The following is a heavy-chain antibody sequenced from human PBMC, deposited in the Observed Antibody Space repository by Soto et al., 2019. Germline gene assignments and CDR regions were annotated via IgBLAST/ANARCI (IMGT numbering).Heavy chain of an antibody. J-gene: IGHJ5*02. CDR2: IGTNGGNT. V-gene: IGHV3-64*01. CDR1: GFTFSKYV. CDR3: ARAGDTAMVIINWFDP. Sequence: GGSLRLSCVASGFTFSKYVMYWVRQAPGKGLEYVSGIGTNGGNTDYANSVKGRFTISRDNSKNTLYLQMGSLRVEDMGLYYCARAGDTAMVIINWFDPWDQGTLVTVSS. D-gene: IGHD5-18*01.